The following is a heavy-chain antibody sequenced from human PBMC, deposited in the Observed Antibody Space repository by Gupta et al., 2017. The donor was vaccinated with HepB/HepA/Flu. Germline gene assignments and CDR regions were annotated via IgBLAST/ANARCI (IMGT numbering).Heavy chain of an antibody. CDR2: IWYDGSNK. Sequence: VQLVESGGGVVQPGRSLRLSCAASAFTFSSYGMHWVRQAPGKGLEWVAVIWYDGSNKYYADSVKGRFTISRDNSKNMLYLQMNSLRAEDTALYYCARDVPMDDFRSGYYNLPWFDPWGQGTLVTVSS. J-gene: IGHJ5*02. CDR3: ARDVPMDDFRSGYYNLPWFDP. V-gene: IGHV3-33*01. D-gene: IGHD3-3*01. CDR1: AFTFSSYG.